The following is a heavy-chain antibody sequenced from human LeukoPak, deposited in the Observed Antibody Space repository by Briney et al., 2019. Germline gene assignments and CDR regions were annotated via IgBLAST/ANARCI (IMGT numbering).Heavy chain of an antibody. V-gene: IGHV3-21*04. CDR3: AKAIAGYCSGGSCSHGAGPFDY. CDR1: GFTFSSYS. J-gene: IGHJ4*02. Sequence: PGGSLRLSCAASGFTFSSYSMNWVRQAPGKGLEWVSSISSSSSYIYYADSVKGRFTISRDNAKNSLYLQMNSLRAEDTAVYYCAKAIAGYCSGGSCSHGAGPFDYWGQGTLVTVSS. D-gene: IGHD2-15*01. CDR2: ISSSSSYI.